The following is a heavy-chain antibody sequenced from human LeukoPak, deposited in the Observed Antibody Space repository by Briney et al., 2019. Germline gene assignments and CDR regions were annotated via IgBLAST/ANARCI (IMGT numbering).Heavy chain of an antibody. Sequence: GGSLRLSCAASGFTSSSYSMNWVRQAPGKGLEWGSSISSSSGYIYYADSVKGRFTISRDNAKNSLYLQMNSLRAEDTAVYYCARGPYYYDISIIDYWGQGTLVTVSS. CDR1: GFTSSSYS. V-gene: IGHV3-21*01. J-gene: IGHJ4*02. CDR3: ARGPYYYDISIIDY. D-gene: IGHD3-22*01. CDR2: ISSSSGYI.